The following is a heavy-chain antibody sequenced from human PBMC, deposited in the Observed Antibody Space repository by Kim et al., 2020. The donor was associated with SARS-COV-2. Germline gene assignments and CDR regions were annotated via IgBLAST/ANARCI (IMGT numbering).Heavy chain of an antibody. Sequence: GGSLRLSCAASGFTFSSYAMHWVRQAPGKGLEYVSAISSNGGSTYYADSVKGRFTTSRDNSKNTLYLQMGSLRAEDMAVYYCARGGSGSYSLLDYWGQGTLVTVSS. CDR2: ISSNGGST. J-gene: IGHJ4*02. CDR1: GFTFSSYA. CDR3: ARGGSGSYSLLDY. V-gene: IGHV3-64*02. D-gene: IGHD1-26*01.